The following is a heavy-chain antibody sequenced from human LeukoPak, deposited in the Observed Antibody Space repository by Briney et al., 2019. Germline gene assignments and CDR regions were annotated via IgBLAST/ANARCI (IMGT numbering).Heavy chain of an antibody. CDR2: INGDGSET. Sequence: PGGSLTLSCAASGFTFSSFWIYWVRHAPGKGLVWFSRINGDGSETIYADSVKGRFTISRDNAKNTVYLQMNSLRAEDTAVYYCERVRMGDDFNPFDYWGQGTLVTVSS. CDR3: ERVRMGDDFNPFDY. D-gene: IGHD3-16*01. CDR1: GFTFSSFW. V-gene: IGHV3-74*01. J-gene: IGHJ4*02.